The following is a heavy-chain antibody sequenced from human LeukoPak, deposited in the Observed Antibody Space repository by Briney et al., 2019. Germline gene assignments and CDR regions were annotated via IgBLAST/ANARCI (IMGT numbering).Heavy chain of an antibody. D-gene: IGHD1-14*01. CDR3: AREPPRRERFYYYMDV. J-gene: IGHJ6*03. V-gene: IGHV1-18*01. Sequence: ASVKVSCKASGGTFSSYAISWVRQAPGQGLEWMGWISGHNGNTHYAQKLQGRVTVTKDTSTSTAYMELRSLRSDDTAVYYCAREPPRRERFYYYMDVWGKGTTVTVSS. CDR2: ISGHNGNT. CDR1: GGTFSSYA.